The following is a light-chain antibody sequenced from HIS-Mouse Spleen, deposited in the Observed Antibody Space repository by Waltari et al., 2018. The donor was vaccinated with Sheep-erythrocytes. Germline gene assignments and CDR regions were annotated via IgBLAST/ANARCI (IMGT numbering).Light chain of an antibody. CDR2: DVS. CDR3: CSYAGSYNHV. CDR1: SSDVGGYNY. V-gene: IGLV2-11*01. Sequence: QSALTQPRSVSGSPGQSVTISCTGTSSDVGGYNYVSWYQQHPGKAPKHMIYDVSKRPSGGPDSFSGSKSGNTASLTISGLQAEDEADYYCCSYAGSYNHVFATGTKVTVL. J-gene: IGLJ1*01.